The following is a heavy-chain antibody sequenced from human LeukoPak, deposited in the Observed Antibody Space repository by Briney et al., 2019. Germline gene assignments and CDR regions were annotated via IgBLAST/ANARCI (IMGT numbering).Heavy chain of an antibody. CDR3: AGSPNWNGAEYYFDH. V-gene: IGHV3-7*01. D-gene: IGHD1-1*01. CDR1: GLTLSSDW. Sequence: GGSLRLSCVYSGLTESGLTLSSDWMSWVRQPPGKGLEWVANISQDTLKKYYLDSVKGRFTISRDHARNSLYLQMNNLRTEDTAVYFCAGSPNWNGAEYYFDHWGPGTLVLVSS. CDR2: ISQDTLKK. J-gene: IGHJ4*02.